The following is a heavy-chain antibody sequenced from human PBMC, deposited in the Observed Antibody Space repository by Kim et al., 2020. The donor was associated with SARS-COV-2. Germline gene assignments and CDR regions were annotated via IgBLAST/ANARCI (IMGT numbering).Heavy chain of an antibody. D-gene: IGHD3-10*01. J-gene: IGHJ5*02. CDR1: GFTFSSYA. CDR3: AKDMSPGPNVLLWFVGFCS. Sequence: GGSLRLSCAASGFTFSSYAMSWVRQAPGKGLEWVSAISGSGGSTYYADSVKGRFTISRDNSKNTLYLQMNSLRAEDTAVYYCAKDMSPGPNVLLWFVGFCSWGQGPLVTVSS. V-gene: IGHV3-23*01. CDR2: ISGSGGST.